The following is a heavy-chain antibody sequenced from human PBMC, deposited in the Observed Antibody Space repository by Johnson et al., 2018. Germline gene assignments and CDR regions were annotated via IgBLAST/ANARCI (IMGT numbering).Heavy chain of an antibody. D-gene: IGHD5-18*01. V-gene: IGHV3-33*01. CDR3: ARGGYSYGTGEFYYYYYMDV. CDR1: GFTFSSYG. CDR2: IWYDGSNK. Sequence: QVQLQESGGGVVQPGRSXRLSCAASGFTFSSYGMHWVRQAPGKGLEWVAVIWYDGSNKYYADSVTGRFTIPRDNSKNTLDLQMNSLRAGDTAVYYCARGGYSYGTGEFYYYYYMDVWGKGTTVTVSS. J-gene: IGHJ6*03.